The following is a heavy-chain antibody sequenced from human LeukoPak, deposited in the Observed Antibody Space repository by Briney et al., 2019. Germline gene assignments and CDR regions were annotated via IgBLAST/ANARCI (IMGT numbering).Heavy chain of an antibody. CDR2: ISPSSSYI. J-gene: IGHJ4*02. CDR3: ATDGQSSGWYGFDY. V-gene: IGHV3-21*01. CDR1: GFTFSDYN. D-gene: IGHD6-19*01. Sequence: PGGSLRLSCAASGFTFSDYNMNWVRQAPGEGLEWVSSISPSSSYIYYADSVKGRITISRDNAKSSLYLQMNSLRVEDTAVYYCATDGQSSGWYGFDYWGQGTLVTVSS.